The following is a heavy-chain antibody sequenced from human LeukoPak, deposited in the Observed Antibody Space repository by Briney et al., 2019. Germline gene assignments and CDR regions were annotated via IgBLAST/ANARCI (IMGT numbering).Heavy chain of an antibody. CDR1: GYRLTTYW. CDR3: ARGALTSGYYADYFDY. CDR2: IYPGDSHI. J-gene: IGHJ4*02. V-gene: IGHV5-51*01. Sequence: GESLKISCVVSGYRLTTYWIGWVRQMPGKGLEWMGIIYPGDSHITYSPSFQGQVTFSADKSINTAYLQWYSLKASDTAIYYCARGALTSGYYADYFDYWGQGTLVTVSS. D-gene: IGHD3-22*01.